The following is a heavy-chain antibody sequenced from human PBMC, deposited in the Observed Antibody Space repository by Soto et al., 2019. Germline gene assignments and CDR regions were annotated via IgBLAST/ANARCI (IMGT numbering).Heavy chain of an antibody. V-gene: IGHV3-9*01. CDR2: ISWNSGSI. CDR3: AKDLGRFLEWVRDPYSHYNGMDV. J-gene: IGHJ6*02. Sequence: GGSLRLSCAASGFTFDDYAMHWVRQVTGKGLEWVSGISWNSGSIGYADSVKGRFTISRDNAKNSLYLQMNSLRAEDTALYYCAKDLGRFLEWVRDPYSHYNGMDVWGQGTTVTVSS. D-gene: IGHD3-3*01. CDR1: GFTFDDYA.